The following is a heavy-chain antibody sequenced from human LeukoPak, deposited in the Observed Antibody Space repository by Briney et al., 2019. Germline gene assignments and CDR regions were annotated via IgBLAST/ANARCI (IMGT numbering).Heavy chain of an antibody. Sequence: SVKVSCKASSYTFTSYGISWVRQAPGQGLEWMGWISAYNGNTNYAQKLQGRVTMTTDTSTSTAYMELRSLRSDDTAVYYCARCTIRQDSSTSCYVPENWGQGTLVTVSS. CDR1: SYTFTSYG. CDR2: ISAYNGNT. J-gene: IGHJ4*02. V-gene: IGHV1-18*01. CDR3: ARCTIRQDSSTSCYVPEN. D-gene: IGHD2-2*01.